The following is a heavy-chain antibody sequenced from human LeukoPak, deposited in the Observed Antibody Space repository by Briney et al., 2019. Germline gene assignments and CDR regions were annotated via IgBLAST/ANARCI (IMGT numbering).Heavy chain of an antibody. CDR3: ARVSLVGDKNWFDP. CDR2: IYYSGHP. V-gene: IGHV4-59*13. J-gene: IGHJ5*02. D-gene: IGHD1-26*01. Sequence: SETLSLTCTVSGGSISSYYWSWIRQPPGKGLEWIGYIYYSGHPIYDPSLKSRVPISVDTSKNQFSLKLSSVTAGDTAVYYCARVSLVGDKNWFDPWGQGTLVTVSS. CDR1: GGSISSYY.